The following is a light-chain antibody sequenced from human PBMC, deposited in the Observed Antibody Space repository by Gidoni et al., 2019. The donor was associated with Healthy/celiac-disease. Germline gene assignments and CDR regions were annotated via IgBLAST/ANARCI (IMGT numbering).Light chain of an antibody. Sequence: DIQMTQSPSSLSASVGDRVTITCRASQSISSYLNWYQQKPGKAPKLLIYAASSLKRGVPSRFSGSGSGTDFTLTISSLQPEDFATYYCQQSYSTPVTFGQGTKVEIK. CDR3: QQSYSTPVT. CDR1: QSISSY. J-gene: IGKJ1*01. V-gene: IGKV1-39*01. CDR2: AAS.